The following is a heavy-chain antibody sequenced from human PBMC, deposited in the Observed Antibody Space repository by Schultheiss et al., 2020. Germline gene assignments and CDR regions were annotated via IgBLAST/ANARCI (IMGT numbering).Heavy chain of an antibody. CDR1: GASIINNNYY. J-gene: IGHJ6*02. CDR2: IYYSGST. CDR3: AKDHPILRYFDWSRLYGRDV. Sequence: SETLSLTCTVSGASIINNNYYWGWVRQPPGKGLEWIGYIYYSGSTYYTPSLNSRVTISVDTSKNQLSLKLSSVTAADTAVYYCAKDHPILRYFDWSRLYGRDVWGPGHTGTVAS. V-gene: IGHV4-39*02. D-gene: IGHD3-9*01.